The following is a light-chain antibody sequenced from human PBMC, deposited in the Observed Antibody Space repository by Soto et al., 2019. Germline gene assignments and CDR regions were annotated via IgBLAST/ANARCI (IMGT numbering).Light chain of an antibody. CDR1: QSVATN. CDR3: QQYNNWPQT. J-gene: IGKJ1*01. CDR2: GAS. Sequence: VVTQSPATLSGSPGERSTLSCRASQSVATNLAWYQQRPGQAPRLLIYGASKRAIGLPARFSGSGSGTEFTLTITSLQSEDFAVYYCQQYNNWPQTFGQGTKVDI. V-gene: IGKV3-15*01.